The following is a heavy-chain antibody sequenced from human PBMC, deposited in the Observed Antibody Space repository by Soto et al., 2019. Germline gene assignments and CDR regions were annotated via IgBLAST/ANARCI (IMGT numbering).Heavy chain of an antibody. CDR1: GYTFSNYC. CDR2: ISLYSDGT. Sequence: ASVKVSCKTSGYTFSNYCITWMRQAPGQPLEWLGWISLYSDGTNYAQKFRGRVSMTTDTSTTTAYMELRSLRSDDTAVYYCARVVPGAEAWFGPWGQGTLVTVSS. D-gene: IGHD2-2*01. V-gene: IGHV1-18*01. J-gene: IGHJ5*02. CDR3: ARVVPGAEAWFGP.